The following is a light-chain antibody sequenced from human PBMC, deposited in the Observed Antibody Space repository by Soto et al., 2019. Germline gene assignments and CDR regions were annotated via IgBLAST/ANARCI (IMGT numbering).Light chain of an antibody. J-gene: IGKJ4*01. CDR2: GAY. Sequence: EIVLTQSPGTLSLSPGDRATLSCRASQSISFSYLAWYQQKPGQAPRLLIYGAYSRATGIPDRFRCSESGTELNHSISRREPEDLAVYYCQEYGSWPLTFGGGTKVEI. CDR3: QEYGSWPLT. V-gene: IGKV3-20*01. CDR1: QSISFSY.